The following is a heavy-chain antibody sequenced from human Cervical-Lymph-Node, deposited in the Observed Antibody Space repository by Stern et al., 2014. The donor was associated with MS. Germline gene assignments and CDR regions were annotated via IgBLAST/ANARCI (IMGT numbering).Heavy chain of an antibody. CDR1: GFSFSTHG. CDR3: ASTQIGEGDSSGYDLDY. D-gene: IGHD3-22*01. V-gene: IGHV3-33*01. CDR2: IWLDENNR. J-gene: IGHJ4*02. Sequence: VQLEESGGGVVQPGMSLRLSCAASGFSFSTHGMHWVRQAPGKGLEWVSVIWLDENNRSYADSVKGRFTISRDNSKNMLYLQMNSLGAEDTAVYFCASTQIGEGDSSGYDLDYWGQGTLVTVSS.